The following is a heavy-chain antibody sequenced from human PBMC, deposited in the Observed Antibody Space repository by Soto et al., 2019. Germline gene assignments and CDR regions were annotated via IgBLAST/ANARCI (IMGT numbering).Heavy chain of an antibody. CDR3: SRGVSEGVDY. CDR1: GYSFTSHD. D-gene: IGHD1-26*01. J-gene: IGHJ4*02. V-gene: IGHV1-8*01. CDR2: MQPSTGRT. Sequence: ASVKVSCKASGYSFTSHDINWVRQTAGQGLEWMGWMQPSTGRTGYAQKLQGRVTMTRDTSINTAYMELTTLTSDDTAFYYCSRGVSEGVDYWGQGTLVTVSS.